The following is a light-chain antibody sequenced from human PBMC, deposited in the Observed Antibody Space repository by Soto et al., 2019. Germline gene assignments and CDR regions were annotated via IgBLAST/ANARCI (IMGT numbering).Light chain of an antibody. J-gene: IGKJ5*01. CDR1: QSVSSY. Sequence: EIVMTQSPATLSVSPGERATLSCRASQSVSSYLAWYQQKPGQAPRLLIYDASNGATGIPARFSGSGSETDFTLTITSLEPEDFAVYYCQQRNNWPPITFGQGTRLEIK. CDR3: QQRNNWPPIT. CDR2: DAS. V-gene: IGKV3-11*01.